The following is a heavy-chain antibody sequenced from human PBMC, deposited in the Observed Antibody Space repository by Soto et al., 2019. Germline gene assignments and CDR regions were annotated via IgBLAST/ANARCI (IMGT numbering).Heavy chain of an antibody. CDR3: AHLAYYGSGSYTY. V-gene: IGHV2-5*02. J-gene: IGHJ4*02. CDR1: GFSLSTSGVG. Sequence: QITLKESGPTLVKPTQTLMLTCTFSGFSLSTSGVGVGWIRQPPGKALEWLASVYWDDDKRYSPSLESRLTITKDTSKNQVVLTLTNIDPVDTATYFCAHLAYYGSGSYTYWGQGTLVTVSS. CDR2: VYWDDDK. D-gene: IGHD3-10*01.